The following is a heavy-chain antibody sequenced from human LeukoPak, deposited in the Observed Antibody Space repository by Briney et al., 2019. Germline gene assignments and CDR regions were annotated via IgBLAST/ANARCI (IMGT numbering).Heavy chain of an antibody. CDR3: ARGRAHDAFDI. J-gene: IGHJ3*02. CDR1: GFTFSSYS. Sequence: GGSLRLSCAASGFTFSSYSMNWVRQAPGKGLEWVSSISSSSSYIYYADSVKGRFTISRDNAKNSLYLQMNSPRAEDTAVYYCARGRAHDAFDIWGQGTMVTVSS. V-gene: IGHV3-21*01. CDR2: ISSSSSYI.